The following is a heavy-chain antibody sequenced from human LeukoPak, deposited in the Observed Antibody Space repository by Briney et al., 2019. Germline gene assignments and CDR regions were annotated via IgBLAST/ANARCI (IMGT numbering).Heavy chain of an antibody. CDR2: ISGNGGST. D-gene: IGHD3-10*01. V-gene: IGHV3-23*01. J-gene: IGHJ4*02. Sequence: PGGSLRLSCPASGFTFRNHDMSWVRQAPGKGLEWVSGISGNGGSTYYADSVKGRFTISRDNSKNTLYLQMNSLRAEDTAVYYCAKGAGSYYNYYFDYWGQGTLVTVSS. CDR1: GFTFRNHD. CDR3: AKGAGSYYNYYFDY.